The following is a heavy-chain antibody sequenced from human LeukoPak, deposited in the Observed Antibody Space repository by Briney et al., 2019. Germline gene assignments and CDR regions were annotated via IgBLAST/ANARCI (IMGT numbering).Heavy chain of an antibody. CDR3: ARAYCGGDCPHDAFDI. Sequence: PGGSLRLSCAASGFTFSSYAMHWVRQAPGKGLEWVAVISYDGSNKYYADSLKGRFTISRDNSKNTLYLQMNSLRAEDTAVYYCARAYCGGDCPHDAFDIWGQGTMVTVSS. D-gene: IGHD2-21*02. CDR2: ISYDGSNK. J-gene: IGHJ3*02. CDR1: GFTFSSYA. V-gene: IGHV3-30*04.